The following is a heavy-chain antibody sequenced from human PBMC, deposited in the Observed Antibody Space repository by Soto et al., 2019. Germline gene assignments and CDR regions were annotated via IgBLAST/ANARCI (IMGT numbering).Heavy chain of an antibody. Sequence: SETLSLTCTVSGGSISSGDYYWSWIRQPPGKGLEWIGYIYYSGSTYYNPSLKSRVTISVDTSKNQFSLKLSSVTAADTAVYYCARGIDGPYGGNFHDAFDIWGQGTMVTVSS. V-gene: IGHV4-30-4*01. D-gene: IGHD4-17*01. CDR1: GGSISSGDYY. J-gene: IGHJ3*02. CDR2: IYYSGST. CDR3: ARGIDGPYGGNFHDAFDI.